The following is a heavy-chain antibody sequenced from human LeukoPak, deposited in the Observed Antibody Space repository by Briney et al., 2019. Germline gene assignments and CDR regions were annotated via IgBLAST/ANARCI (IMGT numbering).Heavy chain of an antibody. CDR2: ISSSGNIV. D-gene: IGHD5-12*01. CDR1: GFTFSDYY. V-gene: IGHV3-11*01. J-gene: IGHJ4*02. CDR3: ASFQWLRYFDF. Sequence: GGSLRLSCAASGFTFSDYYMSWIRQAPGKGLEWVSYISSSGNIVYYTDSVKGRFTISRDNAKNSLFLQMNSLRAEDTAVYFCASFQWLRYFDFWGQGTLVIVSS.